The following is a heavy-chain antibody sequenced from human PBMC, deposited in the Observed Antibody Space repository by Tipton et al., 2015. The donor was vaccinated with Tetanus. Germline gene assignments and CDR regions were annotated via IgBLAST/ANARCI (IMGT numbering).Heavy chain of an antibody. CDR2: VYYSGSP. CDR1: GGSISSGGYY. Sequence: GLVKPTQTLSLTCTVSGGSISSGGYYWSWIRQHPGKGLEWIGDVYYSGSPYYNPPLKSRVTISVDTSKNQFSLKLNSVTAADTAVYYCARDQARGARGWNYFDYWGQGTLVTVSS. J-gene: IGHJ4*02. D-gene: IGHD1-26*01. CDR3: ARDQARGARGWNYFDY. V-gene: IGHV4-31*03.